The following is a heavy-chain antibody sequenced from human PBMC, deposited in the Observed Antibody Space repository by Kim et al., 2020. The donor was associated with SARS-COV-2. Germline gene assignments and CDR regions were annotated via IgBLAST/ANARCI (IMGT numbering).Heavy chain of an antibody. J-gene: IGHJ4*02. CDR3: ARTLPPWIQAAFFDY. Sequence: SETLSLTCAVYGGSFSGYYWSWIRQPPGKGLEWIGEINHSGSTNYNPSLKSRVTISVDTSKNQFSLKLSSVTAADTAVYYCARTLPPWIQAAFFDYWGQGTLVTVSS. D-gene: IGHD5-18*01. V-gene: IGHV4-34*01. CDR1: GGSFSGYY. CDR2: INHSGST.